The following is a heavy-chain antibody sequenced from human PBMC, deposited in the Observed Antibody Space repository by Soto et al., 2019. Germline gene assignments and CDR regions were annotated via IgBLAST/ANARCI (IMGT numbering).Heavy chain of an antibody. Sequence: QVQLVQSGAEVKKPGASVKVSCKASGYTFTSYDINWVRQATGQGLEWMGWMNPNSGNTGYAQKFQGRVTMTRTTSISTGYMELSSRISEDTAVYYCATATAALGYYGMDVRGQGTTVTVSS. CDR3: ATATAALGYYGMDV. CDR2: MNPNSGNT. CDR1: GYTFTSYD. D-gene: IGHD2-15*01. V-gene: IGHV1-8*01. J-gene: IGHJ6*02.